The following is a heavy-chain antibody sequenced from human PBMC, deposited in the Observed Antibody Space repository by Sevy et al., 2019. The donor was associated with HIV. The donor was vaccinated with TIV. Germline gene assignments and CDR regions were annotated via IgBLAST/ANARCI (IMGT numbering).Heavy chain of an antibody. D-gene: IGHD3-10*01. Sequence: SETLSLTCTVSGGSMSSYFWSWIRQPPGKGLEWIGYIYYTGTTNYNPSLKSRLTMSLDTSKNRFSLKLTAVTAADTAVYYCARDSVLSPRVFDSWGQGTSVTVSS. J-gene: IGHJ4*02. CDR3: ARDSVLSPRVFDS. CDR2: IYYTGTT. CDR1: GGSMSSYF. V-gene: IGHV4-59*01.